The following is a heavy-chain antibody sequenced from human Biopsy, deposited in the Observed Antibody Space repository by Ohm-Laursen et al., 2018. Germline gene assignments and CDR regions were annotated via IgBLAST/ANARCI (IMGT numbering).Heavy chain of an antibody. Sequence: SETLSLTCFVDGGSFSGYDWTWIRQPPGKGLEWVGEFSHTGTTIYNPSLKSRLTISVDKSKNHFSLRLTSVTAADTATYFCARGPYGDNAGAFDVWGQGTVVTVSS. CDR2: FSHTGTT. CDR1: GGSFSGYD. CDR3: ARGPYGDNAGAFDV. J-gene: IGHJ3*01. D-gene: IGHD4/OR15-4a*01. V-gene: IGHV4-34*01.